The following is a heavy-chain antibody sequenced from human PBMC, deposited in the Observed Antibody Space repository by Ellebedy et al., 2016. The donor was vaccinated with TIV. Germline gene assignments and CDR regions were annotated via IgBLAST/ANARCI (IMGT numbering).Heavy chain of an antibody. CDR1: GYTLTELS. Sequence: AASVKVSCQVSGYTLTELSMHWVRQAPGKGLEWLGGFDPEDGVTIYAQQFQGRVTMTEDTSTDTAYMELSSLRSEDTAVYYCATGAVCSSTSCYGTFDYWGQGTLVTVSS. CDR3: ATGAVCSSTSCYGTFDY. J-gene: IGHJ4*02. CDR2: FDPEDGVT. V-gene: IGHV1-24*01. D-gene: IGHD2-2*01.